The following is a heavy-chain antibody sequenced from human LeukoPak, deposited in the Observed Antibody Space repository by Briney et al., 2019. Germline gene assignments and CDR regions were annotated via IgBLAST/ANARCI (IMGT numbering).Heavy chain of an antibody. J-gene: IGHJ3*02. V-gene: IGHV4-31*03. D-gene: IGHD4-17*01. Sequence: SETLSLTCTVSGGSISSGGYYWSWIRQHPGKGLEWIGYIYYSGSTYYNPSLKSRVTISVDTSKNQFSLKLSSVTAADTAVYYCARTTTVTTWAFDIWGQGTMVTVSS. CDR2: IYYSGST. CDR1: GGSISSGGYY. CDR3: ARTTTVTTWAFDI.